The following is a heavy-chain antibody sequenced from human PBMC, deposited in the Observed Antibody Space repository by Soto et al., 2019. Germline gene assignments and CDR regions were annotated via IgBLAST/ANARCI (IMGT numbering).Heavy chain of an antibody. CDR1: GGSFGGYY. J-gene: IGHJ4*02. CDR2: INHSGST. Sequence: PSETLSLTSAVYGGSFGGYYWSWIRQPPGKGLEWIGEINHSGSTNYNPSLKSRVTISVDTSKNQFSLKLSSVTAADTAVYYCASLKLATMVRGVVDYWGQGTLVTVSS. V-gene: IGHV4-34*01. D-gene: IGHD3-10*01. CDR3: ASLKLATMVRGVVDY.